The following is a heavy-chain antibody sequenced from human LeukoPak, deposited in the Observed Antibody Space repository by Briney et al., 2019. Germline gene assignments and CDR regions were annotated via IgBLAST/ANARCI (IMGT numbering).Heavy chain of an antibody. J-gene: IGHJ6*02. CDR2: IKQDGSEK. Sequence: GGSLRLSCAASGFTFSSYWMSWVRQAPGKGLEWVANIKQDGSEKYYVDSAKGRFTISRDNAKNSLYLQMNSLRAEDTAVYYCARDLSGGYYYYGMDVWGQGTTVTVSS. CDR3: ARDLSGGYYYYGMDV. V-gene: IGHV3-7*01. D-gene: IGHD3-9*01. CDR1: GFTFSSYW.